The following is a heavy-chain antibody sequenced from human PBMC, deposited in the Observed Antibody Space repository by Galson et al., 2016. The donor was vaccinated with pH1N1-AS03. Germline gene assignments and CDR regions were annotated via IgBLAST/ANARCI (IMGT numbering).Heavy chain of an antibody. CDR2: IKEDGSQK. CDR1: ELTFSNYY. J-gene: IGHJ3*01. V-gene: IGHV3-7*03. D-gene: IGHD3-3*01. CDR3: VRGEPYYYDRRKYFAFLV. Sequence: LRLSCAASELTFSNYYMSWVRQAPGKGLEWVATIKEDGSQKYYGDSVRGRFTISRDNAKNSLHLQMDSLRADNTATYYCVRGEPYYYDRRKYFAFLVWGQGTTVIVSS.